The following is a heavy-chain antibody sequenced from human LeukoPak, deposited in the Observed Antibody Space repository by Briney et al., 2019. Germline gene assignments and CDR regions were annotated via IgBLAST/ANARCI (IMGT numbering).Heavy chain of an antibody. CDR3: AREPPIYDILTGYSAY. D-gene: IGHD3-9*01. Sequence: GASVKVSCKASGYTFTGYYMHWERQAPGQGLEWMGWINPNSGGTNYAQKFQGRVTMTRETSISTAYMELSRLRSDDTAVYYCAREPPIYDILTGYSAYWGQGTLVTVSS. CDR1: GYTFTGYY. J-gene: IGHJ4*02. V-gene: IGHV1-2*02. CDR2: INPNSGGT.